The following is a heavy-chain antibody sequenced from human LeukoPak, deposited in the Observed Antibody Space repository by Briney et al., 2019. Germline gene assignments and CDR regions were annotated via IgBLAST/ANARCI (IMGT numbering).Heavy chain of an antibody. CDR3: ARVRHYSYYFDY. V-gene: IGHV3-64*01. Sequence: PGGSLRLSCAASGFTFSSYAMHWVRQAPGKGLEYVSAISSNGGSTYYANSVKGRFTISRDNSKNTLYLQMGSLRAEDMAVYYCARVRHYSYYFDYWGQGTLVTVSS. D-gene: IGHD3-10*01. J-gene: IGHJ4*02. CDR1: GFTFSSYA. CDR2: ISSNGGST.